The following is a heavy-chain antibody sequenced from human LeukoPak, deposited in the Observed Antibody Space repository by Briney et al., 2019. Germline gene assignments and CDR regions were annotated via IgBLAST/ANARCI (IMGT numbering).Heavy chain of an antibody. CDR2: INAGNGNT. CDR1: GYTFTTYA. J-gene: IGHJ4*02. V-gene: IGHV1-3*01. D-gene: IGHD6-13*01. Sequence: GASVKVSCKASGYTFTTYAMHWVRQAPGQRLEWMGWINAGNGNTKYSQKFQASVTITRDTSASTAYMELSSLRSEDTAVYYCARDPIGSRWPYYFDYWGQGTLVTVSS. CDR3: ARDPIGSRWPYYFDY.